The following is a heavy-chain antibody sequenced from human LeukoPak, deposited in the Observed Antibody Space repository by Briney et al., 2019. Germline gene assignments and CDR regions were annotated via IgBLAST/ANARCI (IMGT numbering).Heavy chain of an antibody. Sequence: ASVKVSCKASGYTFTGYYMHWVRQAPGQGLEWMGWINPNSGGTNYAQKFQGWVTMTRDTSISTAYMELSRLRSDDTAVYYCARGGGYYYGSGRLSYYYGMDVWGKGTTVTVSS. CDR2: INPNSGGT. CDR1: GYTFTGYY. CDR3: ARGGGYYYGSGRLSYYYGMDV. J-gene: IGHJ6*04. V-gene: IGHV1-2*04. D-gene: IGHD3-10*01.